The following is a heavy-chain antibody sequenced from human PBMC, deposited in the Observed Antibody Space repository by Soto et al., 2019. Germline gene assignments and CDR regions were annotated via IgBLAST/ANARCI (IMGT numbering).Heavy chain of an antibody. J-gene: IGHJ6*02. D-gene: IGHD4-17*01. Sequence: PSETLSLTCAVSGGSISSSNWWSWVRQPPRKGLEWIGEIYHSGSTNYNPSLKSRVTISVDTSKNQFSLELSSVTAADTAVYYCAREGGNTVLYGMDVWGQGPTVTVSS. CDR2: IYHSGST. V-gene: IGHV4-4*02. CDR3: AREGGNTVLYGMDV. CDR1: GGSISSSNW.